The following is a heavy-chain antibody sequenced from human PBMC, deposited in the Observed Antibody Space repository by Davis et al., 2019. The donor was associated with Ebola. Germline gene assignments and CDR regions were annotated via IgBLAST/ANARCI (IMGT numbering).Heavy chain of an antibody. Sequence: SVKVSCKASGGTFSSYAISWVRQAPGQGLEWMGRFIPILGIANYAQKFQGRVTITADKSTSTAYMELSSLRSEDTAVYYCARDRVTMPFDNWGQGTLVTVSS. CDR1: GGTFSSYA. CDR3: ARDRVTMPFDN. V-gene: IGHV1-69*04. J-gene: IGHJ4*02. CDR2: FIPILGIA. D-gene: IGHD4-11*01.